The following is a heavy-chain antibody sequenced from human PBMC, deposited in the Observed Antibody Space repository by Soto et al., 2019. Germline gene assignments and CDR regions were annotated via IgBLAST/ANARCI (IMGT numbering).Heavy chain of an antibody. CDR3: ARVGEYCSSTSCYAFDY. CDR2: IIPILGIA. J-gene: IGHJ4*02. Sequence: SVKVSCKASGGTFSSYTISWGRQAPGQGLEWMGRIIPILGIANYAQKFQGRVTITADKSTSTAYMELSSLRSEDTAVYYCARVGEYCSSTSCYAFDYWGQGTLVTVSS. CDR1: GGTFSSYT. V-gene: IGHV1-69*02. D-gene: IGHD2-2*01.